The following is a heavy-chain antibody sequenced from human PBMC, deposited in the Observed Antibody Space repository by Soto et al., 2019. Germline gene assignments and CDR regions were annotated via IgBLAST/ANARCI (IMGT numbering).Heavy chain of an antibody. CDR3: ARDRAPSDV. V-gene: IGHV3-23*01. J-gene: IGHJ6*02. CDR2: IGGSNGVT. Sequence: EVQILESGGGLVQPGGSLRLSCAASGFTFSIYAMTWVRQAPGKGLEWVSSIGGSNGVTYHADSVKGRFTVSRDNSKNTLYLQMNSLRADDTAVYYCARDRAPSDVWGQGTTVTVSS. CDR1: GFTFSIYA.